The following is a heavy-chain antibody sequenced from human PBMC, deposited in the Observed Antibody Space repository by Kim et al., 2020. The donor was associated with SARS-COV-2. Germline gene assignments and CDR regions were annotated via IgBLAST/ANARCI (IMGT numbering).Heavy chain of an antibody. CDR1: GFTFSNAW. CDR2: IKSKTDGGTT. J-gene: IGHJ4*02. CDR3: TTDRYYDYVWGSYRFPDY. D-gene: IGHD3-16*02. Sequence: GGSLRLSCAASGFTFSNAWMSWVRLAPGKGLEWVGRIKSKTDGGTTDYAAPVKGRFTISRDDSKNTLYLQMNSLKTEDTAVYYCTTDRYYDYVWGSYRFPDYWGQGTLVTVSS. V-gene: IGHV3-15*01.